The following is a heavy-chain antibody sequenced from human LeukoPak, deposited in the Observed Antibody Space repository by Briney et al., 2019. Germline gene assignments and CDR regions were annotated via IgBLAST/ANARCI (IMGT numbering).Heavy chain of an antibody. CDR3: ARDVMVGTTSHFDS. CDR1: GFTFSSYA. Sequence: GSLRLSCAASGFTFSSYAMHWVRQAPGKGLEWVAVISYDGSNKYYADSVKGRFTISRDNSKNTLYLQMNSLRAEDTAVYYCARDVMVGTTSHFDSWGQGTLVTVSS. CDR2: ISYDGSNK. J-gene: IGHJ4*02. D-gene: IGHD4/OR15-4a*01. V-gene: IGHV3-30-3*01.